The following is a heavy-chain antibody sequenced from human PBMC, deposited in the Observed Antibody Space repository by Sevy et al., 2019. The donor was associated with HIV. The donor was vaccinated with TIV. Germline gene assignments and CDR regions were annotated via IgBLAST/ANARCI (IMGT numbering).Heavy chain of an antibody. CDR3: ARGNDYGDLRWGSYLDY. CDR2: INYSGST. D-gene: IGHD4-17*01. V-gene: IGHV4-59*01. CDR1: GGSISSYY. J-gene: IGHJ4*02. Sequence: SETLSLTCTVSGGSISSYYWSWIRQPPGKGLEWIGYINYSGSTNYNPSLKSRVTISVDTSTNQFSLKLSAVAAADTAVYYCARGNDYGDLRWGSYLDYWGQGTLVTVSS.